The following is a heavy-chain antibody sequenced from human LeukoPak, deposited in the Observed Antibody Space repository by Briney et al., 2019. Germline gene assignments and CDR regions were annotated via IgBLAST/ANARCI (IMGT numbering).Heavy chain of an antibody. CDR1: GGSISSSLYH. CDR3: ARQEIGLRSFDP. CDR2: IYYTGTT. D-gene: IGHD3/OR15-3a*01. J-gene: IGHJ5*02. Sequence: PSETLSLTCTVSGGSISSSLYHWGWIRQSPGKNLEWLGSIYYTGTTHYNPSLKSRVTISVDTSKNQFSLNLSSVTAADTAVYYCARQEIGLRSFDPWGQGTLVTVSS. V-gene: IGHV4-39*01.